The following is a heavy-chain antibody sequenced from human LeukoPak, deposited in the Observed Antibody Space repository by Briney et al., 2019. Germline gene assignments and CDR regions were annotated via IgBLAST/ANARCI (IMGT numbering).Heavy chain of an antibody. Sequence: ASVKVSCKASGYTFTSYYMHWVRQAPGQGLEWMGKINPSDGSTRCAQKFQGRVTMTRDMSTSTVYMELSSLRSEDTAVYYCASSFYDLLVYFDYWGQGTLVTVSS. D-gene: IGHD5/OR15-5a*01. CDR3: ASSFYDLLVYFDY. CDR2: INPSDGST. CDR1: GYTFTSYY. J-gene: IGHJ4*02. V-gene: IGHV1-46*01.